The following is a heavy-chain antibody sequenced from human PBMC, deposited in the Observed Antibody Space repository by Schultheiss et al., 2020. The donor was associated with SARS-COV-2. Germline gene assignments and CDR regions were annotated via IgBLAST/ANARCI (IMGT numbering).Heavy chain of an antibody. CDR3: AKDYHFRSGWYKSRVGDGMDV. CDR2: INPKTGDT. Sequence: ASVKVSCKASGYTFTSYAMHWVRQAPGQGLEWMGRINPKTGDTHYAQKFQGRVTMTRDTSISTAYMELSRLRSEDTAVYYCAKDYHFRSGWYKSRVGDGMDVWGQGTTVTVSS. V-gene: IGHV1-2*06. D-gene: IGHD6-19*01. J-gene: IGHJ6*02. CDR1: GYTFTSYA.